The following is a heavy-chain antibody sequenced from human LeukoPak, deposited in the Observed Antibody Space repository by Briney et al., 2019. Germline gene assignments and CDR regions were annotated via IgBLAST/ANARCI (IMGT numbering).Heavy chain of an antibody. CDR3: ARDQRRTTVNHAFDI. D-gene: IGHD4-17*01. CDR1: GFTFSSYA. CDR2: IYSGGST. V-gene: IGHV3-53*01. Sequence: GGSLRLSCAASGFTFSSYAMSWVRQAPGKGLEWVSVIYSGGSTYYADSVKGRFTISRDNSKNTLYLQMNSLRAEDTAVYYCARDQRRTTVNHAFDIWGQGTMVTVSS. J-gene: IGHJ3*02.